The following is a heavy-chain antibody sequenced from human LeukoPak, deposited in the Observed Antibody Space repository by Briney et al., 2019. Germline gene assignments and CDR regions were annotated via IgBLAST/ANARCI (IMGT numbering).Heavy chain of an antibody. Sequence: GGSLRLSCAASGFTFSSYSMNWVRQAPGKGLEWVSSISSSSSYIYYADSVKGRFTIPRDNAKNSLYLQMNSLRAEDTAVYYCAREPTVAGGDYYYYYGMDVWGQGTTVTVSS. D-gene: IGHD6-13*01. CDR2: ISSSSSYI. CDR3: AREPTVAGGDYYYYYGMDV. J-gene: IGHJ6*02. V-gene: IGHV3-21*01. CDR1: GFTFSSYS.